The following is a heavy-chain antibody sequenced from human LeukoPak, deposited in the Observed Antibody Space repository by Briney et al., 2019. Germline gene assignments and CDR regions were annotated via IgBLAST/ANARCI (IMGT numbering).Heavy chain of an antibody. V-gene: IGHV3-66*01. CDR2: IYSGGST. CDR3: AGGYYDSSGCDY. J-gene: IGHJ4*02. Sequence: GGSLRLSCAASGFTVSSNYMSWVRQAPGKGLEWVSVIYSGGSTYYADSVKGRFTISRDNSKNTLYLQMSSLRAEDTAVYYCAGGYYDSSGCDYWGQGTLVTVSS. D-gene: IGHD3-22*01. CDR1: GFTVSSNY.